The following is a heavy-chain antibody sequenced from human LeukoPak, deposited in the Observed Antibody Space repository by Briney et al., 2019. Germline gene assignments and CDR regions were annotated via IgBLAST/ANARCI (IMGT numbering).Heavy chain of an antibody. D-gene: IGHD6-19*01. J-gene: IGHJ4*02. Sequence: GGSLRLSCAASGFTFSNYWMHWVRQTPGKGLVWVSRINSDASVTTYADSVKGRFTISRDNAKNTLYLQMNSLRAEDAAVYYCARVTAVAGTSVGVDAWGQGILVTVS. CDR1: GFTFSNYW. CDR3: ARVTAVAGTSVGVDA. V-gene: IGHV3-74*01. CDR2: INSDASVT.